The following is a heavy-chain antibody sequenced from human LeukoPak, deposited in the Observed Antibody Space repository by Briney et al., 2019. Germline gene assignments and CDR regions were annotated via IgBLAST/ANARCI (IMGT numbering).Heavy chain of an antibody. CDR2: ISGRGDST. CDR3: ARAAELPRGLDF. CDR1: GFTFSSYA. J-gene: IGHJ4*02. D-gene: IGHD2-2*01. V-gene: IGHV3-23*01. Sequence: GGSLRLSCAASGFTFSSYAMSWDRQAPGKGLEWVSAISGRGDSTYYADSVRGRFAISRDNSKNTLYLQMNSLRAEDTAVYYCARAAELPRGLDFWGQGTLVTVSS.